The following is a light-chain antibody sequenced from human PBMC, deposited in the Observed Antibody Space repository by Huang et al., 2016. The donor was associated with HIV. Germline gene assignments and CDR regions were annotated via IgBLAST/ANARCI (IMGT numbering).Light chain of an antibody. J-gene: IGKJ2*01. CDR2: DTS. V-gene: IGKV3-11*01. CDR1: QSVSSS. CDR3: QQHSNWPL. Sequence: ELVLTQSPSTLSLSPGQRATLSCRASQSVSSSLAWYQQKPGQAPRLIIYDTSKRATGVPARVSGSGSGTDFTLTIIRLEPEDFAVYYYQQHSNWPLFGQGTKLEI.